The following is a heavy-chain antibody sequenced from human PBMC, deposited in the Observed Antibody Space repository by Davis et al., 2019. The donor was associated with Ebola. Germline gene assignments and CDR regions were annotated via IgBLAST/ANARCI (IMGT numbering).Heavy chain of an antibody. CDR3: ARGGLAYCGGDCSPDFDY. Sequence: SETLSLTCAVYGGSFSGYYWSWIRQPPGKGLEWIGEINHSGSTNYNSSLKSRVTISVDTSKNQFSLKLSSVTAADTAVYYCARGGLAYCGGDCSPDFDYWGQGTLVTVSS. V-gene: IGHV4-34*01. D-gene: IGHD2-21*02. J-gene: IGHJ4*02. CDR2: INHSGST. CDR1: GGSFSGYY.